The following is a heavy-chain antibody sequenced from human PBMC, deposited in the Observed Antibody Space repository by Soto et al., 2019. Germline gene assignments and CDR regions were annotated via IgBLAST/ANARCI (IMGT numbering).Heavy chain of an antibody. D-gene: IGHD3-3*01. CDR3: AREGYDFWSGPTTQYYYYYYMDV. CDR1: GGSISSYY. Sequence: SETLSLTCTVSGGSISSYYWSWIRQPPGKGLEWIGYIYYSGSTNYNPSLKSRVTISVDTSKNQFSLKLGSVTAADTAVYYCAREGYDFWSGPTTQYYYYYYMDVWGKGTTVTVSS. CDR2: IYYSGST. V-gene: IGHV4-59*01. J-gene: IGHJ6*03.